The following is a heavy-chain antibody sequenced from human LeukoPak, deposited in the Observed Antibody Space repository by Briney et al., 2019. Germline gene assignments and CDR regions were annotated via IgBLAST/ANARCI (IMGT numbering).Heavy chain of an antibody. J-gene: IGHJ4*02. D-gene: IGHD3-22*01. Sequence: GGSLRLSCAASGFTFSNYWMHWVRQAPGKGLEWVSGISWNSGSIGYADSVKGRFTISRDNAKNSLYLQMNSLRAEDTALYYCAKDLGNYYDSSGSGGDYFDYWGQGTLVTVSS. CDR2: ISWNSGSI. CDR3: AKDLGNYYDSSGSGGDYFDY. CDR1: GFTFSNYW. V-gene: IGHV3-9*01.